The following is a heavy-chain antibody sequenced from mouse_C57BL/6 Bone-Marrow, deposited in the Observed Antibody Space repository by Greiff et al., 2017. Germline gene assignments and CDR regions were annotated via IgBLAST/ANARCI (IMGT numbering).Heavy chain of an antibody. J-gene: IGHJ4*01. CDR3: ARGGLRRNARDY. V-gene: IGHV5-16*01. Sequence: EVQGVEPEGGLVQPGSSMKLSCTASGFTFRDYYMAWVRQVPEKGLEWVANINYDGSSPYYLDSLKSRFILSRDNAKNSLYLQMSSLKYEDTATYYCARGGLRRNARDYWGQGTSVTVSS. CDR1: GFTFRDYY. CDR2: INYDGSSP. D-gene: IGHD2-4*01.